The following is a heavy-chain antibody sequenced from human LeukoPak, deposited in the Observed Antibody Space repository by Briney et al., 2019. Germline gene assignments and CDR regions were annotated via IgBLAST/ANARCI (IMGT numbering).Heavy chain of an antibody. D-gene: IGHD3-22*01. CDR1: GGSFSGYY. J-gene: IGHJ4*02. Sequence: SETLSLTCAVYGGSFSGYYWSWIRQPPGKGLEWIGEINHSGSTNYNPSLKSRVTISVDTSKNQFSLKLSSVTAADTAVYYCARGRRPTYYYDSSGYLEKWGQGTLVTVSS. V-gene: IGHV4-34*01. CDR2: INHSGST. CDR3: ARGRRPTYYYDSSGYLEK.